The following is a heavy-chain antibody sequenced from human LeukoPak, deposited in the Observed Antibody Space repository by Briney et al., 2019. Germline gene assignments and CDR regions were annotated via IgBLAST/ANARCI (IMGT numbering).Heavy chain of an antibody. CDR1: GYTFTSYG. Sequence: ASVKLSCKASGYTFTSYGMTWVRQAPGQGLEWMGWINAYNGNPHYAQKLQGRVTMTTDTSTGTAYMELRSLRSDDTAVYYCARRSSVYDYWGQGTLVTVSS. V-gene: IGHV1-18*01. D-gene: IGHD6-6*01. CDR3: ARRSSVYDY. CDR2: INAYNGNP. J-gene: IGHJ4*02.